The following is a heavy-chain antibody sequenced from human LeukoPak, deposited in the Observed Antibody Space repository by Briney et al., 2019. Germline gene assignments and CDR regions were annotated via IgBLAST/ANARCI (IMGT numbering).Heavy chain of an antibody. D-gene: IGHD5-24*01. CDR3: AKDIKDGYTNWYFDL. V-gene: IGHV3-23*01. CDR1: GFTFSSYA. Sequence: GGSLRLSCAASGFTFSSYAMSWVRQAPGKGLEWVSAISGSGGSTYYADSVKGRFTISRDNSKDTLYLQMNSLRAEDTAVYYCAKDIKDGYTNWYFDLWGRGTLVTVSS. J-gene: IGHJ2*01. CDR2: ISGSGGST.